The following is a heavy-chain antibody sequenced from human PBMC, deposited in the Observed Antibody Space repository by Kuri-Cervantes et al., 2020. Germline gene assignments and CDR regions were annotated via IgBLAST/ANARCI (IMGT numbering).Heavy chain of an antibody. D-gene: IGHD5-12*01. CDR1: GGSISSSSYY. Sequence: SETLSLTCTVSGGSISSSSYYWGWIRQPPGKGLEWIGSIYYSGSTYYNPSLKSRVTISVDTSKNQFSLKLSSVTAADTAVYYCAREVGGYDLNYYYYGMDVWGQGTTVTVSS. J-gene: IGHJ6*02. CDR3: AREVGGYDLNYYYYGMDV. CDR2: IYYSGST. V-gene: IGHV4-39*07.